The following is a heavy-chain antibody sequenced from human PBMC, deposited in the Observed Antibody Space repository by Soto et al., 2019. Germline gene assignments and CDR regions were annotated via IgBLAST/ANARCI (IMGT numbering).Heavy chain of an antibody. CDR2: IGGKANSYAT. J-gene: IGHJ2*01. Sequence: EMQLVESGGGLVRPGGSLKLSCAASGFTFSAFTVHWVRQASGKGLEWIGHIGGKANSYATTFAASVKGRFTISRDDSKKTAYLQMNSLKTEDTAVYSCARQGPGFGPVTDFLWYFDVWGRGTPVTVSS. CDR1: GFTFSAFT. CDR3: ARQGPGFGPVTDFLWYFDV. V-gene: IGHV3-73*02. D-gene: IGHD3-3*01.